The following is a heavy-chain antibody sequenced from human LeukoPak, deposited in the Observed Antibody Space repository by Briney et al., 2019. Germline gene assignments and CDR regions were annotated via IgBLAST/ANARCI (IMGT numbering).Heavy chain of an antibody. CDR1: GFTFSSYS. J-gene: IGHJ4*02. V-gene: IGHV3-21*01. Sequence: PGESLRLSCAASGFTFSSYSMNWVRQAPGKGLEWVSSISSSSSYIYYADSVKGRFTISRDNAKNSLYLQMNSLRAEDTAVYYCARGGDTAMVDDYWGQGTLVTVSS. CDR2: ISSSSSYI. D-gene: IGHD5-18*01. CDR3: ARGGDTAMVDDY.